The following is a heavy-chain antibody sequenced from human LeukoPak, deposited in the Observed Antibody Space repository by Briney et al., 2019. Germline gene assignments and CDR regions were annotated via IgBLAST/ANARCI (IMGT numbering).Heavy chain of an antibody. CDR2: ISGSGGTT. V-gene: IGHV3-23*01. J-gene: IGHJ4*02. CDR3: ARGGSSGFYNHFDS. CDR1: ALTFSSYG. Sequence: GGSLRLSCATSALTFSSYGMSWVRQAPGKGLEWVSTISGSGGTTYCADPVKGRVTISRDNSKNTLYLQMKSLRAEDTAVYYCARGGSSGFYNHFDSWGQGTLVTVSS. D-gene: IGHD3-22*01.